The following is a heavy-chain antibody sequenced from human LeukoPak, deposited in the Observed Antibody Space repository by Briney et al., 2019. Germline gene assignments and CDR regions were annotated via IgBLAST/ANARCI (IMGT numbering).Heavy chain of an antibody. CDR1: GGSISSYY. CDR2: IYTSGGT. J-gene: IGHJ6*03. D-gene: IGHD2-2*01. Sequence: SETLSLTCTVSGGSISSYYWSWLRQPAGKGLEWIGRIYTSGGTNYNPSLKSRVTMSVDTSKNQRSPKLSSVTAADTAVYYCAREPTILCGSSTSCYSYYYYMDVWGKGTTVTVSS. CDR3: AREPTILCGSSTSCYSYYYYMDV. V-gene: IGHV4-4*07.